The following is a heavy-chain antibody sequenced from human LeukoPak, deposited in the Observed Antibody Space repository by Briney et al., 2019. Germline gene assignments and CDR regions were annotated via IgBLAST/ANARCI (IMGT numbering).Heavy chain of an antibody. CDR2: ISYDGSNK. CDR3: ASAPGAFYLKYGLDV. Sequence: GGSLRLSCAASGFTFSSYGMHWVRQAPGKGLEWVAVISYDGSNKYYADSVKGRFTISRDNAKNSLYLQMNSLRAEDTALYYCASAPGAFYLKYGLDVWGQGTTVTVSS. D-gene: IGHD2/OR15-2a*01. J-gene: IGHJ6*02. CDR1: GFTFSSYG. V-gene: IGHV3-30*03.